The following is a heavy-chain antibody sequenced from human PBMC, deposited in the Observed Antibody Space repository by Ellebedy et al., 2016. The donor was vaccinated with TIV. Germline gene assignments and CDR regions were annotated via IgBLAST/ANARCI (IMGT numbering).Heavy chain of an antibody. D-gene: IGHD5-18*01. J-gene: IGHJ4*02. CDR3: AKEGVYSYGYADYFDF. V-gene: IGHV3-23*01. CDR1: GFRFSSSA. Sequence: PGGSLRLSCVASGFRFSSSAMSWVRQAPGKGLEWVAAISRTGGMTYFADSVKGRFSISRDNSKTTVDLQLNTLRVDDTAIDFCAKEGVYSYGYADYFDFWGPGTLVTVSS. CDR2: ISRTGGMT.